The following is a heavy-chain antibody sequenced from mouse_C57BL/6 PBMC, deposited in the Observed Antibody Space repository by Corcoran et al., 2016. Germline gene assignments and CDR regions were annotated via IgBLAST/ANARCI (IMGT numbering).Heavy chain of an antibody. Sequence: QVTLKESGPGILQSSQTLSLTCSFSGVSLSTSGMGVSWIRQPSGKGLEWLAHIYWDDDKRYNPSLKSRLTISKDNSRNQVFLKITSVDTADTATYYCDRIYDYDGAMDYGGQGTAVTVSS. CDR2: IYWDDDK. J-gene: IGHJ4*01. V-gene: IGHV8-12*01. CDR3: DRIYDYDGAMDY. D-gene: IGHD2-4*01. CDR1: GVSLSTSGMG.